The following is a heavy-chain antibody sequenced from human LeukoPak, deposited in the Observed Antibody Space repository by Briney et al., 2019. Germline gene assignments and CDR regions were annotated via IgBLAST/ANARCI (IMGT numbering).Heavy chain of an antibody. CDR1: GFTFTTYA. D-gene: IGHD3-16*01. J-gene: IGHJ5*02. CDR2: ISGSGGTT. CDR3: AKDRGGYSNDYVWFDL. V-gene: IGHV3-23*01. Sequence: GGSLRLSCAASGFTFTTYAMSWVRQAPGRGLEWVSLISGSGGTTYYADSVKGRFTISRDNSKNTLYMQMNSLRAEDTAVYYCAKDRGGYSNDYVWFDLWGQGTLVTVSS.